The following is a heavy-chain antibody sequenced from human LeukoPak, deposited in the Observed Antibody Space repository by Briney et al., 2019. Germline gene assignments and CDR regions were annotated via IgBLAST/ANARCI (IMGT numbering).Heavy chain of an antibody. D-gene: IGHD3-22*01. J-gene: IGHJ1*01. CDR2: ITPNADRA. CDR3: AIMHGYYDGSGYWVQ. CDR1: GFTFGSYG. V-gene: IGHV3-23*01. Sequence: PGGSLRLSCAASGFTFGSYGMSWVRQAPGKGLEWASFITPNADRASYADSVKGRFTISRDNPRNTLYMQMNSLRDEDTAVYYCAIMHGYYDGSGYWVQWGQGTLVTVSS.